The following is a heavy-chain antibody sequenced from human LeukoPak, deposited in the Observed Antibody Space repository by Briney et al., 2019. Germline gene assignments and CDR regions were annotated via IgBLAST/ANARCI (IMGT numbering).Heavy chain of an antibody. J-gene: IGHJ4*02. CDR1: GYTFTSYA. Sequence: ASVKVSCKASGYTFTSYAMNLVRQAPGQGLEWMGWINTNTGNPTYAQGFTGRFVFSLDTSVSTAYLQISSLKAEDTAVYYCARGPWGLQAHYFDYWGQGTLVTVSS. D-gene: IGHD4-11*01. CDR3: ARGPWGLQAHYFDY. CDR2: INTNTGNP. V-gene: IGHV7-4-1*02.